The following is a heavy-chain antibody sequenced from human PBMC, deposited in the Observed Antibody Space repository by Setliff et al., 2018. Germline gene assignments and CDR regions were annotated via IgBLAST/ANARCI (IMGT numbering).Heavy chain of an antibody. V-gene: IGHV4-4*08. Sequence: SETLSLTCTVSGGSIMNYFWSWIRQPPGKGLEWVGRLHTSGSTNYNPSLKSRVTISVDTSKNQFSLNLSSVTAADTAVYFCARDNPIVGATDYWGQGILVTVSS. D-gene: IGHD1-26*01. J-gene: IGHJ4*02. CDR2: LHTSGST. CDR1: GGSIMNYF. CDR3: ARDNPIVGATDY.